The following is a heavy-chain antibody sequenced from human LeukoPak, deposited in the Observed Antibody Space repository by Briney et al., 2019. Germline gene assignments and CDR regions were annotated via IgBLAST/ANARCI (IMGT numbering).Heavy chain of an antibody. V-gene: IGHV3-21*01. D-gene: IGHD6-19*01. J-gene: IGHJ3*02. CDR2: ISSSSSYI. Sequence: GGSLRLSCAASGFTFSSYSMNWVRQAPGKGLEWVSSISSSSSYIYYADSVKGRYTISRDNAKNSLYLQMNSLRAEDTAVYYCARDLYSSGWYGLDAFDIWGQGTMVTVSS. CDR1: GFTFSSYS. CDR3: ARDLYSSGWYGLDAFDI.